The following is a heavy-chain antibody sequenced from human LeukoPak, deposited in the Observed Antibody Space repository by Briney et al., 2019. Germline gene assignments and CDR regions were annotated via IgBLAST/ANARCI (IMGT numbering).Heavy chain of an antibody. CDR2: INNDGRST. V-gene: IGHV3-74*01. D-gene: IGHD5-24*01. CDR1: GFTFNSYW. J-gene: IGHJ4*02. CDR3: VRDVWGDRDGFFEY. Sequence: GGSLRLSCAVSGFTFNSYWMHWVRQAPGKGLAWVSRINNDGRSTSYLDSVKGRFTMSRDNAMNMVFLQMNSLRAEDTAIYYCVRDVWGDRDGFFEYWGQGTLVTVSS.